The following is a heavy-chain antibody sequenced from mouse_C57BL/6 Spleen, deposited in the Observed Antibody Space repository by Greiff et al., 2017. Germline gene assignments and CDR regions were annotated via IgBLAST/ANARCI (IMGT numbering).Heavy chain of an antibody. CDR3: ARRNYGSSYEDYFDY. J-gene: IGHJ2*01. CDR1: GYTFTSYW. Sequence: QVQLQQPGAELVMPGASVKLSCKASGYTFTSYWMHWVKQRPGQGLEWIGEIDPSDSYTNYNQKFKGKSTWTVDKSSSTAYMQLSSLTSEDSAVYYCARRNYGSSYEDYFDYWGQGTTLTVSS. D-gene: IGHD1-1*01. CDR2: IDPSDSYT. V-gene: IGHV1-69*01.